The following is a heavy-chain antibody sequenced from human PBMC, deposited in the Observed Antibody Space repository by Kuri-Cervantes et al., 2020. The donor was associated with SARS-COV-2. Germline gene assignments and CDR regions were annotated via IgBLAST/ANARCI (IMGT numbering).Heavy chain of an antibody. Sequence: GGSLRLSCVASGFTFSSNSMNWVRQAPGKGLEWISSISDWSLNIYYADSVKGRFNISRDNAKNSLFLQMNSLRVEDTAVYYCTRDRRRYSGDTSHFYMDVWGTGTTVTVSS. CDR1: GFTFSSNS. V-gene: IGHV3-48*01. CDR3: TRDRRRYSGDTSHFYMDV. D-gene: IGHD5-12*01. J-gene: IGHJ6*03. CDR2: ISDWSLNI.